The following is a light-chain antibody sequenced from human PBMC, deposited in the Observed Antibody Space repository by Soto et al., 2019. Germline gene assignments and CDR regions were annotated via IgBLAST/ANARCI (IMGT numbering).Light chain of an antibody. CDR2: AVS. Sequence: QSALTQPASVSGSPGQSITISCTGTSSDVGGYNHVSWYQHSPGKAPKLILFAVSDRPSGVSHRFSGSKSGNTAYLTISGLQAEDEAAYYCCSYTSLSTVVFGGGTKLTGL. CDR3: CSYTSLSTVV. CDR1: SSDVGGYNH. V-gene: IGLV2-14*01. J-gene: IGLJ2*01.